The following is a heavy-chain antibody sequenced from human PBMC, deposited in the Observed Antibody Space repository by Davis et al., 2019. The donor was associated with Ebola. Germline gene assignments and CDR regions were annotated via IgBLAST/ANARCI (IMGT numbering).Heavy chain of an antibody. CDR3: AREVVLVPAAKLDYYYGMDV. V-gene: IGHV1-69*04. Sequence: SVKVSCKASGGTFSSYTITWVRQAPGQGLEWMGRIIPILGIANYAQKFQGRVTITADKSTSTAYMELSSLRSEDTAVYYCAREVVLVPAAKLDYYYGMDVWGQGTTVTVSS. J-gene: IGHJ6*02. CDR1: GGTFSSYT. D-gene: IGHD2-2*01. CDR2: IIPILGIA.